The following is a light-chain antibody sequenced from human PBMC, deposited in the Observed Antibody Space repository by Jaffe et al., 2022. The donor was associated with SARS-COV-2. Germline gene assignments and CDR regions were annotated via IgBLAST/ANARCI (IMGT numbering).Light chain of an antibody. Sequence: QSALTQPRSVSGSPGQSVTISCTGTSSDVGGYNCVSWYQQHPGKAPKLIISDVNKRPSGVPDRFSGSKSGNTASLTISGLQAEDEADYYCCSYAGSYSWVFGGGTKLTVL. CDR2: DVN. CDR1: SSDVGGYNC. J-gene: IGLJ3*02. V-gene: IGLV2-11*01. CDR3: CSYAGSYSWV.